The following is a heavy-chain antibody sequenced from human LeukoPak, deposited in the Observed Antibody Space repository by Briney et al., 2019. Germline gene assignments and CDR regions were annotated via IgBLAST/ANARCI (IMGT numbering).Heavy chain of an antibody. CDR2: IYYSGST. CDR3: ARLLWEAMVPDY. V-gene: IGHV4-39*07. Sequence: SETLSLTCTVSGGSISFSNYYWGWIRQPPGKGLEWIGSIYYSGSTYYKPSLKSRVTISEDTSKNQFSLKLSSVTAADTAVYYCARLLWEAMVPDYWGQGTLVTVSS. D-gene: IGHD5-18*01. CDR1: GGSISFSNYY. J-gene: IGHJ4*02.